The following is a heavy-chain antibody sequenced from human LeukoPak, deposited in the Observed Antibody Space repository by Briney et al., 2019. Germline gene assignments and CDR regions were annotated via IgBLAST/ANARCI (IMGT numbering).Heavy chain of an antibody. CDR1: GFTFSSYG. V-gene: IGHV3-30*02. CDR2: IRYDGGNK. CDR3: AKDVAV. J-gene: IGHJ4*02. Sequence: GGSLRLSCAASGFTFSSYGMHWVRQAPGKGLEWVSSIRYDGGNKYYADSVKGRFTISRDNSKNTLYLQMNSLRAEDTAVYYCAKDVAVWGQGTLVTVSS. D-gene: IGHD6-19*01.